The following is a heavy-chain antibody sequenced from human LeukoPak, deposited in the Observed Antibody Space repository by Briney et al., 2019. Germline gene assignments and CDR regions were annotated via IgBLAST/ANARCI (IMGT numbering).Heavy chain of an antibody. CDR1: GGSISSYY. CDR2: IYTSGST. V-gene: IGHV4-4*07. J-gene: IGHJ4*02. CDR3: ASEPLYGSGFDY. D-gene: IGHD3-10*01. Sequence: SETLSLTCTVSGGSISSYYWSWIRRPAGKGLEWIGRIYTSGSTNYNPSLKSRVTMSVDTSKNQFSLKLSSVTAADTAVYYCASEPLYGSGFDYWGQGTLVTVSS.